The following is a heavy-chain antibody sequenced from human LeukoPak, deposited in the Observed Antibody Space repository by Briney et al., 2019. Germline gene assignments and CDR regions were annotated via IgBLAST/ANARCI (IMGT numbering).Heavy chain of an antibody. CDR3: ARDLDGDYALDY. Sequence: PGGSLRLSCAASGFTFSDYYMSWIRQAPGKGLEWISQISSSSDTNYVDSVRGRFTISRDNAKNSLYLQMNSLRAEDTAVYYCARDLDGDYALDYWGQGTLVTVSS. J-gene: IGHJ4*02. D-gene: IGHD4-17*01. CDR1: GFTFSDYY. CDR2: ISSSSDT. V-gene: IGHV3-11*05.